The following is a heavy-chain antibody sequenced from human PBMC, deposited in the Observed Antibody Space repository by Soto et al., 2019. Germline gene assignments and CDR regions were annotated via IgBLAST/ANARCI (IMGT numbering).Heavy chain of an antibody. CDR3: AKVRGVKQWLAYFDY. CDR1: GFTFSSYG. D-gene: IGHD6-19*01. Sequence: GGSLRLSCAASGFTFSSYGMHWVRQAPGKGLEWVAVISYDGSNKYYADSVKGRFTISRDNSKNTLYLQMNSLRAEDTAVYYCAKVRGVKQWLAYFDYWGQGTLVTVSS. J-gene: IGHJ4*02. V-gene: IGHV3-30*18. CDR2: ISYDGSNK.